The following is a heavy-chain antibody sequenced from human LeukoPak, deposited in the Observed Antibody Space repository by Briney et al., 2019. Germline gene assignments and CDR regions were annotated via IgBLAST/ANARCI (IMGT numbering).Heavy chain of an antibody. CDR3: ARGQPYGSGSDY. J-gene: IGHJ4*02. Sequence: SETLSLTCTVSGGSISSYYWSWIRQPPGKGLEWIGYIYYSGSTNYNPSLKSRVTISVDTSKNQFSLKLSSVTAADTAVYYCARGQPYGSGSDYWGQGTLVTVSS. CDR1: GGSISSYY. V-gene: IGHV4-59*01. D-gene: IGHD3-10*01. CDR2: IYYSGST.